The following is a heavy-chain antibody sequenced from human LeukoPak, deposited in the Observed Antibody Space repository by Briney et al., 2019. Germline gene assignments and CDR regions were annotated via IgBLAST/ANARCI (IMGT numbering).Heavy chain of an antibody. D-gene: IGHD5/OR15-5a*01. CDR1: GYTFTSYG. CDR2: ISAYNGNT. Sequence: ASVKVSCKASGYTFTSYGISWVRQAPGQGLEWMGWISAYNGNTNYAQRFQGGVSMDASFDTAYMELSRLTSDDTAVYYCATSSSVTHTRDPWGQGTLVTVSS. CDR3: ATSSSVTHTRDP. V-gene: IGHV1-18*01. J-gene: IGHJ5*02.